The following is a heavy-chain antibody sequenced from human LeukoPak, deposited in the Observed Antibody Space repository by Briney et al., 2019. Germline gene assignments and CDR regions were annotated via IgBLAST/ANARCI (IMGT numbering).Heavy chain of an antibody. CDR3: ARGTMTTVTYYFDY. D-gene: IGHD4-17*01. CDR1: GGSISSYY. Sequence: PSETLSLTCTVSGGSISSYYWNWIRQPPGTGLEWIGYISYSGSTIYNPSLKSRVAISLDTSKNQFSLKLSSVTAADTAVYYCARGTMTTVTYYFDYWGQGTLVTVSS. V-gene: IGHV4-59*12. J-gene: IGHJ4*02. CDR2: ISYSGST.